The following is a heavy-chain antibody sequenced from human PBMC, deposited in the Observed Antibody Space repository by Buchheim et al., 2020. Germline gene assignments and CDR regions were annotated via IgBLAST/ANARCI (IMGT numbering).Heavy chain of an antibody. CDR1: GFTFSSYA. Sequence: QVQLVESGGGVVQPGRSLRLSCAASGFTFSSYAMHWVRQAPGKGLEWVAVISYDGSNKYYADSVKGRFTISRDNSKNTLYLQMNSLRAEDTAVYYCARDIVVVVAANSYNWFDPWGQGTL. CDR3: ARDIVVVVAANSYNWFDP. CDR2: ISYDGSNK. D-gene: IGHD2-15*01. J-gene: IGHJ5*02. V-gene: IGHV3-30-3*01.